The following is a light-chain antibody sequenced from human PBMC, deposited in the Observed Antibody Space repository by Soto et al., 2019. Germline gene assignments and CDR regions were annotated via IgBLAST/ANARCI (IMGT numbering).Light chain of an antibody. J-gene: IGKJ4*01. V-gene: IGKV1-33*01. CDR1: QGISNS. CDR2: DAS. CDR3: QHYADLPLT. Sequence: DIQMTQSPASLSASVGDRVTITCQASQGISNSVNWYQQKPGKAPKLLIFDASTVETGVPSSFSGGGSGTYFTFTINSLQPEDIAAYYCQHYADLPLTFGGGTKVEIK.